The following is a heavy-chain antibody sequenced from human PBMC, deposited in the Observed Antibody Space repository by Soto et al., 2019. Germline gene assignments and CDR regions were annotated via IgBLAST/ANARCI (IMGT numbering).Heavy chain of an antibody. V-gene: IGHV4-4*07. CDR1: GSSFTGDY. J-gene: IGHJ4*02. CDR2: VFGNGAGTP. CDR3: ARDLPPYDRSRQAAGAFED. Sequence: QVQLQESGPGLVRPSETLSLTCSVSGSSFTGDYWSWIRQPAGKGLEWIGRVFGNGAGTPIYNFSLKNRVPMSVDSSTKQFSLKVTSVTAADTAVYFCARDLPPYDRSRQAAGAFEDWGQGILVTVSS. D-gene: IGHD3-22*01.